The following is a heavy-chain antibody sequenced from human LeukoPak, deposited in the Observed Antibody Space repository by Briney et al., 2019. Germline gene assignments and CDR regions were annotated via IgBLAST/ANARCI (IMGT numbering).Heavy chain of an antibody. CDR1: GSTFTNFG. D-gene: IGHD3-10*01. V-gene: IGHV1-18*04. J-gene: IGHJ4*02. CDR3: GRDWGYRDSGSYADY. Sequence: ASVKVSFRTSGSTFTNFGISWVRQAPGQGLEWMGWISGYNGKTNYAQKFQGRVTMTTDTSTRTAFMELRSLRSDDTAVYYCGRDWGYRDSGSYADYWGQGTLVTASS. CDR2: ISGYNGKT.